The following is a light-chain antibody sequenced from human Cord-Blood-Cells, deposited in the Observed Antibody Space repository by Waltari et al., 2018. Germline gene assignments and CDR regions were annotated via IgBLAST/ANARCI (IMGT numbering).Light chain of an antibody. V-gene: IGLV3-19*01. CDR2: GKN. CDR3: NSRDSSGTVV. CDR1: SLRSSY. Sequence: SSELTQDPAVSVALGQTVRIKCQGDSLRSSYARWYQQKPGQAPVLVIYGKNNRPSGIPDRFSGSSSGNTASLTITGAQAEDEADYYCNSRDSSGTVVFGGGTKLTVL. J-gene: IGLJ2*01.